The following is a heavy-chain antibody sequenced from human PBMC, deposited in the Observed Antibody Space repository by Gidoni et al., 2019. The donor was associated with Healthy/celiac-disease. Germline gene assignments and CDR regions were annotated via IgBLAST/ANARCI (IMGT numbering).Heavy chain of an antibody. CDR2: ISSSSSYI. Sequence: EVQLVESGGGLVKPGGSLRLSCAASGFTFSVYSMNWVRTAAGKGLEWVSSISSSSSYIYYADSVKGRFTISRDNAKNSLYLQMNSLRAEDTAVYYCARDGGIDNVVVTAPFFDYWGQGTLVTVSS. D-gene: IGHD2-21*02. J-gene: IGHJ4*02. V-gene: IGHV3-21*01. CDR3: ARDGGIDNVVVTAPFFDY. CDR1: GFTFSVYS.